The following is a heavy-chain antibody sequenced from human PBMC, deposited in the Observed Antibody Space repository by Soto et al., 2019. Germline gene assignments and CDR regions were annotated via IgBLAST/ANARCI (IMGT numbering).Heavy chain of an antibody. CDR1: GYSFKNYY. D-gene: IGHD3-22*01. Sequence: QVQLVQSGAEVKKPGASVKVSCKAGGYSFKNYYLHWVRQAPGQGLEWMGIIDPSGGSTNYAQKSQGRLTMTRDTSTSTVYVELSCLRSEDTAVYYCARDEGDYYDSSFSARTDKNGFEYWGQGTLVTVTS. CDR2: IDPSGGST. CDR3: ARDEGDYYDSSFSARTDKNGFEY. V-gene: IGHV1-46*02. J-gene: IGHJ4*02.